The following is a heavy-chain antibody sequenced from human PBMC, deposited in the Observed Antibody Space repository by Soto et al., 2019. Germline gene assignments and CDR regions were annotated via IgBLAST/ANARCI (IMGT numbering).Heavy chain of an antibody. CDR1: GFTFSSYS. Sequence: EGQLVESGGGLVKPGGSLRLSRAASGFTFSSYSMNWVRQALGKGLEWVSSISSSSSYIYYADSVKGRFTISGDNAKNSLYRQMNSLRAEDTAVYYCARDVPPYYDILTGIDWGQGPLVALSS. CDR2: ISSSSSYI. D-gene: IGHD3-9*01. CDR3: ARDVPPYYDILTGID. V-gene: IGHV3-21*01. J-gene: IGHJ1*01.